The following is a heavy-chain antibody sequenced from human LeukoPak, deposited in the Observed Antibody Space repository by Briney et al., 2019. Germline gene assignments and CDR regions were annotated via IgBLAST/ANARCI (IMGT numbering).Heavy chain of an antibody. Sequence: PGGSLRLSCAASGFTFSSYEMNWVRQAPGKGLEWVSYISSSGSTIYYADSVKGRFTISRDDAKNSLYLQMNSLRAEDTAVYYCARVALQSITIFGVVIDYWGQGTLVTVSS. D-gene: IGHD3-3*01. V-gene: IGHV3-48*03. J-gene: IGHJ4*02. CDR1: GFTFSSYE. CDR3: ARVALQSITIFGVVIDY. CDR2: ISSSGSTI.